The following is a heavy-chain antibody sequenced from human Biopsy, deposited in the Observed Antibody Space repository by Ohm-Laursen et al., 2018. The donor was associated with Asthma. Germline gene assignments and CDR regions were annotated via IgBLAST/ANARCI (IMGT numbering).Heavy chain of an antibody. CDR2: INFVFGTT. Sequence: ASVKVSCKPLGGTFNTYVIGWVRQAPGQGLEWMGGINFVFGTTTYPQKFQDRVTITADDSTSTVYMELSSLRSEDTAVYYCARKAGSCISRTCYSLDFWGQGTLVTVSS. V-gene: IGHV1-69*13. D-gene: IGHD2-2*01. J-gene: IGHJ4*02. CDR1: GGTFNTYV. CDR3: ARKAGSCISRTCYSLDF.